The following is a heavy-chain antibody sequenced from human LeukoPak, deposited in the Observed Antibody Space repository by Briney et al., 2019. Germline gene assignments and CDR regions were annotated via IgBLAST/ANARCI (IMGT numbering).Heavy chain of an antibody. Sequence: GGSLRLSCTASGFTLSSYWMSWVRQAPGKGLEWVANIKEDGSEMYYVDSVKGRFTISRDNAKNSLYLQMNSLRAEDTAVYYCARVPPSGYSSGWRDYWGQGTLVTVSS. J-gene: IGHJ4*02. CDR1: GFTLSSYW. V-gene: IGHV3-7*01. D-gene: IGHD6-19*01. CDR3: ARVPPSGYSSGWRDY. CDR2: IKEDGSEM.